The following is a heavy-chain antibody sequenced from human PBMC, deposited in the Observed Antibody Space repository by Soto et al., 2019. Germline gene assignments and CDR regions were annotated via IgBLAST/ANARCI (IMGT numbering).Heavy chain of an antibody. Sequence: QVQLQESGPGLVKPSQTLSLTCTVSGGSISSGGYYWSWIRQHPGRGLEWIGYTHYSGSTYYNPSLKSRTNISVDTSKNQFSLDLSSVTAADTAVYYCARVFPPTGDQAGFDIWGQGTMVTVSS. CDR2: THYSGST. CDR3: ARVFPPTGDQAGFDI. D-gene: IGHD7-27*01. V-gene: IGHV4-31*03. J-gene: IGHJ3*02. CDR1: GGSISSGGYY.